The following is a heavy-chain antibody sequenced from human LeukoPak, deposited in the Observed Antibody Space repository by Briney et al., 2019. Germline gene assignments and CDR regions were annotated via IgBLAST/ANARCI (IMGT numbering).Heavy chain of an antibody. V-gene: IGHV1-2*04. Sequence: ASVKVSCTASGYTFTVYYMHWVRQAPGQGLEWMGWINPNSGGTNYAQKFQGWVTMTRDTSISTAYMELSRLRSDDTAVYYCARANDARGDAFDIWGQGTMVTVSS. D-gene: IGHD1-1*01. J-gene: IGHJ3*02. CDR1: GYTFTVYY. CDR3: ARANDARGDAFDI. CDR2: INPNSGGT.